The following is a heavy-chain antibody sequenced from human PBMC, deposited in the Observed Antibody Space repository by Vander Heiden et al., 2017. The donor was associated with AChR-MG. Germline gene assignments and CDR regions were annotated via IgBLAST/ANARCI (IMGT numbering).Heavy chain of an antibody. J-gene: IGHJ4*02. CDR1: GFTFSTYA. Sequence: VQLLESGGGLVQPGGSLRLSCAASGFTFSTYAMGWVRQAPGKGLEWVSAVVGSGGGTYYAESVKGRFNISRDDSKNTLYLQMNSLRVEDTAVYYCVRDGWDYWGQGALVTVSS. D-gene: IGHD3-10*01. V-gene: IGHV3-23*01. CDR3: VRDGWDY. CDR2: VVGSGGGT.